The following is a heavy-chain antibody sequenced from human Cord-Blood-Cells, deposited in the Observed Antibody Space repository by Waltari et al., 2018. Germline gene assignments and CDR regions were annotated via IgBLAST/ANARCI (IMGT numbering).Heavy chain of an antibody. J-gene: IGHJ4*02. V-gene: IGHV3-43*02. CDR3: AKDISLPPDY. Sequence: EVQLVESGGGVVQPGGSLRLSCAASGFTFDDYAMHWFSQAPGKGLEWVSLISGDGGSTYYADSVKGRFTISRDNSKNSLYLQMNSLRTEDTALYYCAKDISLPPDYWGQGTLVTVSS. CDR2: ISGDGGST. CDR1: GFTFDDYA.